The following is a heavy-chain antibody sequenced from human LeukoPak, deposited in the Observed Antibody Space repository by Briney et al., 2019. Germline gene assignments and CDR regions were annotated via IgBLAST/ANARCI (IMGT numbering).Heavy chain of an antibody. CDR1: GYSFTSHY. CDR2: INPSGSST. CDR3: ARADQTYYGSGMALDY. J-gene: IGHJ4*02. V-gene: IGHV1-46*01. Sequence: ASVKVSCKASGYSFTSHYMHWVRQAPGQGLEWMGLINPSGSSTLYAQKFQGRVTMTRDMSTTTDYMELSSLRSDDTAVYYCARADQTYYGSGMALDYWGQGTLVTVSS. D-gene: IGHD3-10*01.